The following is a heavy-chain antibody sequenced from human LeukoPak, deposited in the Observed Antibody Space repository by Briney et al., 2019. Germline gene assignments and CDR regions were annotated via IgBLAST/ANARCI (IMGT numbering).Heavy chain of an antibody. V-gene: IGHV3-21*01. Sequence: PGGSLRLSCAASGFIVSSNFVNWVRQAPGKGLEWVSSISSSSSYIYYADSVKGRFTISRDNAKNSLYLQMNSLRAEDTAVYYCAAPFLGGQYQLLSGLDYYYYGMDVWGKGTTVTVSS. J-gene: IGHJ6*04. CDR3: AAPFLGGQYQLLSGLDYYYYGMDV. CDR2: ISSSSSYI. CDR1: GFIVSSNF. D-gene: IGHD2-2*01.